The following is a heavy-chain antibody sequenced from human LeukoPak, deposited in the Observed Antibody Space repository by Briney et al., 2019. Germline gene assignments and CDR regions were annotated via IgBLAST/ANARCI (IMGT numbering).Heavy chain of an antibody. CDR1: GYTFTSYD. CDR3: AVGVYGDYENWFDP. J-gene: IGHJ5*02. D-gene: IGHD4-17*01. V-gene: IGHV1-8*01. Sequence: GASAKVSCKASGYTFTSYDINWVRQATGQGLEWMGWMNPDSGNTGYAQKFQGRVTMTRNTSISTAYMELSSLRSEDTAVYYCAVGVYGDYENWFDPWGQGTLVTVSS. CDR2: MNPDSGNT.